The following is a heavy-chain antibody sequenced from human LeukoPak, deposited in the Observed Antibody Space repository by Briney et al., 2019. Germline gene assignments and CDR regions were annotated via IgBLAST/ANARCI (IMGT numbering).Heavy chain of an antibody. CDR3: ARTGGGYYLHSDY. V-gene: IGHV3-48*03. CDR2: ISSSGSTI. J-gene: IGHJ4*02. CDR1: GFTFSSYE. D-gene: IGHD3-22*01. Sequence: GGSLRLSCAASGFTFSSYEMNWVRQAPGKGLEWVSYISSSGSTIYYADSVKGRFTISRDNAKNSLYLQMNSLRAEDTALYYCARTGGGYYLHSDYWGQGTLVTVSS.